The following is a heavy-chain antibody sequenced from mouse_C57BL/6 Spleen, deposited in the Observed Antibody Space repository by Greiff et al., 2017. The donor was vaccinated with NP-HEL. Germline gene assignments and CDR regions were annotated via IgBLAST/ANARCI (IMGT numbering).Heavy chain of an antibody. D-gene: IGHD2-2*01. CDR1: GYTFTGYW. J-gene: IGHJ4*01. V-gene: IGHV1-64*01. CDR3: ARSGLPDYYAMDY. CDR2: IHPNSGST. Sequence: QVQLQQPGAELVKPGASVKLSCKASGYTFTGYWMHWVKQRPGQGLEWIGMIHPNSGSTNYNEKFKSKATLTVDKSSSTAYMQLSSLTSEDSAVYYCARSGLPDYYAMDYWGQGTSVTVSS.